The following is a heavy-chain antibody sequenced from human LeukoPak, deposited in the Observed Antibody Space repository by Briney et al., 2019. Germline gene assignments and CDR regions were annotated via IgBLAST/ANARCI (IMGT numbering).Heavy chain of an antibody. CDR1: GFTFSSYG. CDR3: ARDTDWSFDY. D-gene: IGHD3-9*01. Sequence: PGGSLRLSCAASGFTFSSYGMSWVRQAPGKGLEWVSAISGSGGSTYYADSVKGRFTISRDNSKNTVYLLMNSLRGEDTAVYYCARDTDWSFDYWGQGALVTVSS. J-gene: IGHJ4*02. V-gene: IGHV3-23*01. CDR2: ISGSGGST.